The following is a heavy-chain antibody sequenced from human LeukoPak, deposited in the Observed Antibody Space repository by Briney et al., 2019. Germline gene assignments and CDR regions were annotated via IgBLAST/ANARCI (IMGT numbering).Heavy chain of an antibody. CDR2: ISAYNGNT. CDR1: GYTFTNYG. V-gene: IGHV1-18*01. CDR3: ARDRNPYDFEGDHPNDY. D-gene: IGHD3-3*01. J-gene: IGHJ4*02. Sequence: ASVKVSCKASGYTFTNYGITWVRQAPGQGLEWMGWISAYNGNTNYPQKLQGRVTMTTDTPTSTAYMELRSLRSDDTAVYYCARDRNPYDFEGDHPNDYWGQGTLVTVSS.